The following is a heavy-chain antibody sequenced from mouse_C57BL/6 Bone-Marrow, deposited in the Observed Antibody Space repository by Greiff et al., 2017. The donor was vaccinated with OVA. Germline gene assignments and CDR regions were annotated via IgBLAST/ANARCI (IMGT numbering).Heavy chain of an antibody. CDR3: TRGSGLYAMDY. CDR1: GFTFSSYA. V-gene: IGHV5-9-1*02. CDR2: ISSGGDYI. J-gene: IGHJ4*01. Sequence: DVKLVASGEGLVKPGGSLKLSCAASGFTFSSYAMSWVRQTPEKRLEWVAYISSGGDYIYYADTVKGRFTISRDNARNTLYLQMSSLKSEDTAMYYCTRGSGLYAMDYWGQGTSVTVSS.